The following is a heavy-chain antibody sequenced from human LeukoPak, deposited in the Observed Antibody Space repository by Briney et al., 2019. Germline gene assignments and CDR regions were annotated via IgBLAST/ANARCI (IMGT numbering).Heavy chain of an antibody. Sequence: GGSLRLSCAASGFTFSDYYMSWIRQAPGRGLEWVSVIYSGGSTYYADSVKGRFTISRDNSKNTLFLQMNSLRAGDTAVYYCARGTVTMVDYWGQGTLVTVSS. CDR1: GFTFSDYY. V-gene: IGHV3-66*01. CDR3: ARGTVTMVDY. D-gene: IGHD3-10*01. CDR2: IYSGGST. J-gene: IGHJ4*02.